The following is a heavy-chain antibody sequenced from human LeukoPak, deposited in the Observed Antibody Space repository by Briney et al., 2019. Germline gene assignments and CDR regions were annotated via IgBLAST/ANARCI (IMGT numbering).Heavy chain of an antibody. Sequence: GTSLRLACLVSGFKFEDYGLHWVRQAPGRGLEWVSGISWDSGSIGYAESVKGRFTISRDNAKKSLYLEMNSLRPEDTALYYCAKCARSSYYDYMDVWGQGTTVTVSS. CDR1: GFKFEDYG. V-gene: IGHV3-9*01. J-gene: IGHJ6*03. CDR2: ISWDSGSI. CDR3: AKCARSSYYDYMDV. D-gene: IGHD3-16*01.